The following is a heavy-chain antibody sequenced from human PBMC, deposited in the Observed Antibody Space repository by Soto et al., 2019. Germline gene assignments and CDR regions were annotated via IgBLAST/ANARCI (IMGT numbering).Heavy chain of an antibody. CDR3: ARDSAGADSSGYYDPSFGMDV. V-gene: IGHV3-21*01. D-gene: IGHD3-22*01. Sequence: KPGGSLRLSCAASGFTFSSYSMNWVRQAPGKGLEWVSSISSSSSYIYYADSVKGRFTISRDNAKNSLYLQMNSLRAEDTAVYYCARDSAGADSSGYYDPSFGMDVWGQGTTVTVSS. CDR2: ISSSSSYI. CDR1: GFTFSSYS. J-gene: IGHJ6*02.